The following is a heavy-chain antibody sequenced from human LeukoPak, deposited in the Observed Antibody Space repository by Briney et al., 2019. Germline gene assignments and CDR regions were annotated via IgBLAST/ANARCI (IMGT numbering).Heavy chain of an antibody. D-gene: IGHD6-13*01. CDR1: GFTFSTYS. CDR2: ISGTSSTI. V-gene: IGHV3-48*01. J-gene: IGHJ4*02. Sequence: GGSLRLSCAASGFTFSTYSLHWVRQAPGKGLEWVSFISGTSSTIYYADSVKGRFTVSRDNAKNSLFLQMNSLRAEDTAVYYCARGSSWSFDYWGQGTLVTVSS. CDR3: ARGSSWSFDY.